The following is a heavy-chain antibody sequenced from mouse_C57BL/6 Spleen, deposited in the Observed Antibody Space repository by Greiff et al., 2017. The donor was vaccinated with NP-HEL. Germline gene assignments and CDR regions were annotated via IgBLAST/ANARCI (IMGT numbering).Heavy chain of an antibody. CDR1: GYTFTSYW. V-gene: IGHV1-59*01. J-gene: IGHJ2*01. CDR2: IDPSDSYT. Sequence: QVQLKQPGAELVRPGTSVKLSCKASGYTFTSYWMHWVKQRPGQGLEWIGVIDPSDSYTNYNQKFKGKATLTVDTSSSTAYMQLSSLTSEDSAVYYGARGGYLKGFDYWGQGTTLTVSS. D-gene: IGHD3-1*01. CDR3: ARGGYLKGFDY.